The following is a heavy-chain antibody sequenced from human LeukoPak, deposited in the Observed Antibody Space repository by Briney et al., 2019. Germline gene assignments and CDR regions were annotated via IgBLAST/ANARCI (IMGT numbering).Heavy chain of an antibody. CDR2: ISAYNGNT. Sequence: GASVKVSCKASGYTFTSYGISWVRQAPGQGLEWMGWISAYNGNTNYAQKLQGRVTMTTDTSTSTAYMELRSLRSDDTAVYYCARVYAPGIAAAGNYYYMDVWGKGTTVTVSS. D-gene: IGHD6-13*01. CDR3: ARVYAPGIAAAGNYYYMDV. CDR1: GYTFTSYG. J-gene: IGHJ6*03. V-gene: IGHV1-18*01.